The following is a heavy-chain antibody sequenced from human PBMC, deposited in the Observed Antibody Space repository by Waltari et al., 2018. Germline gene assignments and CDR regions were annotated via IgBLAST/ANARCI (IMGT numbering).Heavy chain of an antibody. V-gene: IGHV4-4*02. J-gene: IGHJ4*02. CDR2: IYHRGST. CDR3: ARDYGDYRILDY. Sequence: QVQLQESGPGLVKPSGTLSLHCADSGGSIRSSNWWSWVRQPPGKGLEWIGEIYHRGSTNYNPSLKSRVTISVDKSKNQFSLKLSSVTAADTAVYYCARDYGDYRILDYWGQGTLVTVSS. CDR1: GGSIRSSNW. D-gene: IGHD4-17*01.